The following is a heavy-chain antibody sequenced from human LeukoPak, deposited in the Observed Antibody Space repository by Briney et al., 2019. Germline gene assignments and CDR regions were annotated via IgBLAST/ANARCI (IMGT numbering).Heavy chain of an antibody. J-gene: IGHJ6*03. CDR1: GFTFSSYW. D-gene: IGHD1-14*01. CDR2: TGRDGSDK. CDR3: AREVARNDMDV. V-gene: IGHV3-7*01. Sequence: GGSLRLSCAASGFTFSSYWLNWVRQAPGKGLEWVANTGRDGSDKYYVDSVKGRFTISRDNAKNSLYLQMNSLRAEDAAVYYCAREVARNDMDVWGKGTTVTVSS.